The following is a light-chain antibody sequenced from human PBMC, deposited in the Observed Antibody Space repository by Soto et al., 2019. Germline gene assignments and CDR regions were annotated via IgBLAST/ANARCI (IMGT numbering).Light chain of an antibody. V-gene: IGLV2-11*01. CDR1: SSNVGGYNY. CDR2: DVY. CDR3: CSYAGSNTFYV. Sequence: QSVLTQPRSVSGSPGQSVTISCTGTSSNVGGYNYVSWYQHHPGKAPKLVIYDVYNRPSGVPDRFSGSKSDNTASLTISGLQAEDEAHYSCCSYAGSNTFYVFGTGTKVTV. J-gene: IGLJ1*01.